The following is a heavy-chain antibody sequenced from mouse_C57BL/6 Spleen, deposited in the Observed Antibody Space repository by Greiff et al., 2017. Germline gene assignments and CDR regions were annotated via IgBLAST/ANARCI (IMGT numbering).Heavy chain of an antibody. CDR1: GFKIKDYY. CDR3: TPQLGSFDY. D-gene: IGHD4-1*02. J-gene: IGHJ2*01. V-gene: IGHV14-1*01. CDR2: IATGDGYT. Sequence: EVQLQESGAELVRPWDSVTLSCTASGFKIKDYYVHWVQQRPEQGLEWIGRIATGDGYTEAAPKIQGKATMTADTSSNTAYLQLSSLTSEDTAVDYCTPQLGSFDYWGQGTTLTVSS.